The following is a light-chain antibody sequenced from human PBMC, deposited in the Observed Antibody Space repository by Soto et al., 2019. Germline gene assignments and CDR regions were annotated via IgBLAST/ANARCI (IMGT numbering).Light chain of an antibody. CDR3: SSYTSSSTVV. CDR2: DVS. V-gene: IGLV2-14*01. CDR1: RSVVGGYNY. J-gene: IGLJ2*01. Sequence: SVLTQPASVSWSPGQSITISCTGTRSVVGGYNYVSWYQQHPGKAPKLMIYDVSNRPSGVSNRFSGSKSGNTASLTISGLQAEDEADYYCSSYTSSSTVVFGGGTKVTVL.